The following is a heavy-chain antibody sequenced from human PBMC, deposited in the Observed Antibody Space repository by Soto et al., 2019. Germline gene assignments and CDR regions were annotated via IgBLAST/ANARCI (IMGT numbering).Heavy chain of an antibody. CDR3: AHRRPYSNSPEYFFDY. CDR1: GFSLSTSGVD. D-gene: IGHD6-6*01. CDR2: IYWDDDK. J-gene: IGHJ4*02. V-gene: IGHV2-5*02. Sequence: QITLKESGPTLVKPTQTLTLTCTCSGFSLSTSGVDVGWIRQPPGKALEWLALIYWDDDKRYSPSLKSRLTITKETSKNQVVLTMTNMDPLDTATYYCAHRRPYSNSPEYFFDYWGQGTLVTVSS.